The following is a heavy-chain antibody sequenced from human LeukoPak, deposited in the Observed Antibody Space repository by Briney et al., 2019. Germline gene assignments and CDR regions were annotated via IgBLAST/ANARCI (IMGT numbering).Heavy chain of an antibody. J-gene: IGHJ4*02. CDR3: ARHFGSGSKKYYFDY. CDR1: GGSFSCYY. D-gene: IGHD3-10*01. CDR2: INHSGST. Sequence: SETLSLTCAVYGGSFSCYYWSWIRQPPGKGLEWIGEINHSGSTNYNPSLESRVTISVDTSKNQFSLKLSSVTAADTAVYYCARHFGSGSKKYYFDYWGQGTLVTVSS. V-gene: IGHV4-34*01.